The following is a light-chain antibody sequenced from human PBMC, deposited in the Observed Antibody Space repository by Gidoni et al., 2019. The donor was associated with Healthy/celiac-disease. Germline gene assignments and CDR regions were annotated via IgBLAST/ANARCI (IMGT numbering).Light chain of an antibody. CDR2: WAS. V-gene: IGKV4-1*01. CDR1: QSVLYSSNNKNY. Sequence: DIVMTQSPDSLAVSLVERATINCKSSQSVLYSSNNKNYLAWYQQKPGQPPKLLISWASTRESGVPVRFSGSGSGTDFTLTISSLQAEDVAVYYCQQYYSTPTFGQGTRLEIK. J-gene: IGKJ5*01. CDR3: QQYYSTPT.